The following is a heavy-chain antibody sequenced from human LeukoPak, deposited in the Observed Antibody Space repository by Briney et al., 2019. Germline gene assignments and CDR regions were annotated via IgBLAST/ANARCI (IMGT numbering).Heavy chain of an antibody. Sequence: NPSETLSLTCTVSGGSISSYFWSWIRQPPGKGLEWIGYVYYSGSTNYNPSLKSRVTISVDRSKNQLSLKLSSVTAADTAVYYCARGGDLAYFDYWGQGTLVTVSS. CDR3: ARGGDLAYFDY. J-gene: IGHJ4*02. CDR2: VYYSGST. CDR1: GGSISSYF. V-gene: IGHV4-59*12. D-gene: IGHD3-16*01.